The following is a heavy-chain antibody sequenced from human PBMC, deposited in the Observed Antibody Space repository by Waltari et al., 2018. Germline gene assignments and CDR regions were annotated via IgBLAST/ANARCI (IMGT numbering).Heavy chain of an antibody. CDR2: IIPFFGSP. Sequence: QVQLVQSGAEVKKPGSSVKVSCKASGGTFSSYGLSWVRQAPGQRLEWMGKIIPFFGSPDYAENFQGRVTITADESTITTYLELSSLTSEDTAVYYCARIPYYYDKAPLDSWGQGTLVTVSP. J-gene: IGHJ4*02. CDR1: GGTFSSYG. D-gene: IGHD3-16*01. CDR3: ARIPYYYDKAPLDS. V-gene: IGHV1-69*18.